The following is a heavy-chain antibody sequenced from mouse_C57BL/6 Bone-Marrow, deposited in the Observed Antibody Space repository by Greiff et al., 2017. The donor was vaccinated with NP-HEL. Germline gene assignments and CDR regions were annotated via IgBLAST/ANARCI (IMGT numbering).Heavy chain of an antibody. J-gene: IGHJ1*03. D-gene: IGHD1-1*01. V-gene: IGHV1-74*01. CDR1: GYTFTSYW. CDR2: IHPSDSDT. CDR3: AIYPSHYYGSSYGYFDV. Sequence: QVQLQQPGAELVKPGASVKVSCKASGYTFTSYWMHWVKQRPGQGLEWIGRIHPSDSDTNYNQKFKGKATLTVDKSSSTAYMQLSSLTSEDSAVYYSAIYPSHYYGSSYGYFDVWGTGTTVTVSS.